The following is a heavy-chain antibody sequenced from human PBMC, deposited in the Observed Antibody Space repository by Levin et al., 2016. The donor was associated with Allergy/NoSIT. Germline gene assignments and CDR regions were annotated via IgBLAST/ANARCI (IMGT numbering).Heavy chain of an antibody. CDR1: GFTFSSYS. V-gene: IGHV3-48*04. Sequence: GESLKISCAASGFTFSSYSMNWVRQAPGKGLEWVSYISSSSSTIYYADSVKGRFTISRDNAKNSLYLQMNSLRAEDTAVYYCARGLTVTTNWFDPWGQGTLVTVSS. J-gene: IGHJ5*02. D-gene: IGHD4-17*01. CDR3: ARGLTVTTNWFDP. CDR2: ISSSSSTI.